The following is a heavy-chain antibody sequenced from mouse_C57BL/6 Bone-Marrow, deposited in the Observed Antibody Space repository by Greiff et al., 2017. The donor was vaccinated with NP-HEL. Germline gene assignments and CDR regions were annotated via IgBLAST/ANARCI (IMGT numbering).Heavy chain of an antibody. D-gene: IGHD1-1*01. CDR3: ARSRDYGSIHFDY. J-gene: IGHJ2*01. CDR2: IDPNSGGT. CDR1: GYTFTSYW. V-gene: IGHV1-72*01. Sequence: VQLQQPGAELVKPGASVKLSCKASGYTFTSYWMHWVKQRPGRGLEWIGRIDPNSGGTKYNEKFKSKATMTVDKPSRTAYMQLSSLTSEDSAVYYCARSRDYGSIHFDYWGQGTTLTVSS.